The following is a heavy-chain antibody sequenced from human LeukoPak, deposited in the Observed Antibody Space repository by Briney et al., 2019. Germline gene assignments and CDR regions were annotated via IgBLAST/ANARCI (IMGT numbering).Heavy chain of an antibody. CDR3: ARRERGYSYVTPAEYFQH. Sequence: ASVKVSCKASGYTFTSYGISWVRQAPGQGLGWMGWISAYNGNTNYAQKLQGRVTMTTDTSTSTAYMELRSLRSDDTAVYYCARRERGYSYVTPAEYFQHWGQGTLVTVSS. J-gene: IGHJ1*01. V-gene: IGHV1-18*01. CDR2: ISAYNGNT. D-gene: IGHD5-18*01. CDR1: GYTFTSYG.